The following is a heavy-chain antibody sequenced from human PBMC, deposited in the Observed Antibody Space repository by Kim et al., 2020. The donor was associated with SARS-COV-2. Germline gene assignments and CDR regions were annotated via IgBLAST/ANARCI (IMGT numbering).Heavy chain of an antibody. CDR2: INHSGST. D-gene: IGHD6-13*01. CDR1: GGSFSGYY. CDR3: ARGWIAARRGYYYYYMDV. V-gene: IGHV4-34*01. Sequence: SETLSLTCAVYGGSFSGYYWSWIRQPPGKGLEWIGEINHSGSTNYNPSLKSRVTISVDTSKNQFSLKLSSVTAADTAVYYCARGWIAARRGYYYYYMDV. J-gene: IGHJ6*03.